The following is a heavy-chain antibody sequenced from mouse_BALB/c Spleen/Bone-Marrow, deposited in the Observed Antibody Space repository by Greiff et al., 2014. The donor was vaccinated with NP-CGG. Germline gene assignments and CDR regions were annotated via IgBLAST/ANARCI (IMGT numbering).Heavy chain of an antibody. D-gene: IGHD1-1*01. V-gene: IGHV1S41*01. CDR2: ISPGGGST. J-gene: IGHJ2*01. CDR1: GYTFTSYW. Sequence: DLAKPGASVKLSCKASGYTFTSYWINWIKQRPGQGLEWIGRISPGGGSTYYNEMFKGKATLTVDTSSSTAYIQLSSLSCEGSAVYFGARFPFCYGSSFYYLDYWGQGTTLTVSS. CDR3: ARFPFCYGSSFYYLDY.